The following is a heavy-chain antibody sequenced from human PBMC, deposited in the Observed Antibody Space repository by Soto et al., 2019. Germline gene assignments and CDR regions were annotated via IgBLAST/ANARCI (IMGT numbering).Heavy chain of an antibody. CDR3: AVTTGY. V-gene: IGHV1-8*02. D-gene: IGHD4-17*01. J-gene: IGHJ4*02. CDR2: VSPDHNNA. CDR1: GYTFTDYD. Sequence: QVQVLQSGAEMKKPGASVKVSCKTSGYTFTDYDINWVRQAPGQGLEWMGWVSPDHNNAGYAQKFQGRVTMTTNNSINTAYMELTSLRFEDTAVYYCAVTTGYWGQGSMVTVSS.